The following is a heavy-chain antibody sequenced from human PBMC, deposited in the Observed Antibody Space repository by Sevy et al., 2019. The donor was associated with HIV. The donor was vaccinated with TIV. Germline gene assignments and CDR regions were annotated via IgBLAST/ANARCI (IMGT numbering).Heavy chain of an antibody. CDR2: ISYDGSNK. CDR1: GFTFSSYA. D-gene: IGHD3-22*01. V-gene: IGHV3-30-3*01. Sequence: GGSLRLSCAASGFTFSSYAMHWVRQAPGKGLEWVAVISYDGSNKYYAYSVKGRFTISRDNSKNTLYLQMNSLRAEDTAVYYCARAREKYYYDSSGYYLELGAFDIWGQGTMVTVSS. J-gene: IGHJ3*02. CDR3: ARAREKYYYDSSGYYLELGAFDI.